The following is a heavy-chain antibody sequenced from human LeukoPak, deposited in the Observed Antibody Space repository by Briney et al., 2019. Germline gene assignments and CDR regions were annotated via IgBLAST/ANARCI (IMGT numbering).Heavy chain of an antibody. CDR2: INPNRGGT. V-gene: IGHV1-2*02. CDR1: GYTFTGYY. Sequence: ASVKVSCKASGYTFTGYYMHWVRQAPGQGLEWIGWINPNRGGTNYAQKFQGRVTMTRDTSISTAYMELSRLRSDDTAVYYCAGTMVRGVIRNYYYYYYMDVWGKGTTVTVSS. CDR3: AGTMVRGVIRNYYYYYYMDV. D-gene: IGHD3-10*01. J-gene: IGHJ6*03.